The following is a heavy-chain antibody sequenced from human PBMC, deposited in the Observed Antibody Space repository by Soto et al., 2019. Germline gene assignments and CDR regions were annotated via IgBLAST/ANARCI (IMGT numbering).Heavy chain of an antibody. Sequence: GGSLRLSCAASGFTFSSYAMHWVRQAPGKGLEWVAVISYDGSNKYYADSVKGRFTISRDNSKNTLYLQMNSLRAEDTAVYYCAVRNDAFDIWGQGTMVTVSS. CDR3: AVRNDAFDI. CDR1: GFTFSSYA. J-gene: IGHJ3*02. V-gene: IGHV3-30-3*01. CDR2: ISYDGSNK.